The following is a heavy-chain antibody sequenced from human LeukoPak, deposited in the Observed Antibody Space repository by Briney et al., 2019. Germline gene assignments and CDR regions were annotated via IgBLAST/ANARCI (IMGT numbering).Heavy chain of an antibody. CDR3: ARGVWFGELLFDY. Sequence: PSETLSLTCAVSGVSISSGGYSWSWIRQLPGKGLEWIGYIYHSGSTYYNPSLKSRVTISVDRSKNQFSLKLSSVTAADTAVYYCARGVWFGELLFDYWGQGTLVTVSS. J-gene: IGHJ4*02. D-gene: IGHD3-10*01. CDR2: IYHSGST. CDR1: GVSISSGGYS. V-gene: IGHV4-30-2*01.